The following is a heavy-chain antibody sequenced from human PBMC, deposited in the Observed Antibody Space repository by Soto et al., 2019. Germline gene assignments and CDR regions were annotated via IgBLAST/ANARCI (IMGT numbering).Heavy chain of an antibody. J-gene: IGHJ6*02. CDR3: ARHPTIARFEIGLDV. V-gene: IGHV4-59*08. CDR2: VYYTGTT. Sequence: SETLSLTCTVSGGSVSGYYWSWIRQPPGKGLEWIGYVYYTGTTIYSPSLDRRVTLSVDRAKDQVSLKLTSVTPADTAVYYCARHPTIARFEIGLDVWGQAIMVTVSS. CDR1: GGSVSGYY. D-gene: IGHD1-1*01.